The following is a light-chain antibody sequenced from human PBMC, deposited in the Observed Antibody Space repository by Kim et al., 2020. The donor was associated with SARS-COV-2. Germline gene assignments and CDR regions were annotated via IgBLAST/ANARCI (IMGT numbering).Light chain of an antibody. Sequence: GQRAPHSCRANQSVSSYLAWYQQKPGQAPRLLIYDASNRATGIPARFSGSGSGTDFTLTISSLEPEDFAVYYCQQRSNWPPRSITFGQGTRLEIK. V-gene: IGKV3-11*01. CDR3: QQRSNWPPRSIT. CDR2: DAS. CDR1: QSVSSY. J-gene: IGKJ5*01.